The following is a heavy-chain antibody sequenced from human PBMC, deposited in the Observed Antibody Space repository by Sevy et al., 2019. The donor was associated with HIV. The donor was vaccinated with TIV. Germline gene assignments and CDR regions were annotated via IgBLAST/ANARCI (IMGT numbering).Heavy chain of an antibody. CDR3: AGDSAPVVEHCSGGACYYDAFDI. CDR1: GFTVSDSW. D-gene: IGHD2-15*01. J-gene: IGHJ3*02. Sequence: GGSLRLSCAASGFTVSDSWMNWVRQAPGKGLEWVANIKEDENKKSYVDSVKGRFTTFIDNAKNSVFLQMNRLRAEDMALHFCAGDSAPVVEHCSGGACYYDAFDIWGRGTLVTVSS. V-gene: IGHV3-7*01. CDR2: IKEDENKK.